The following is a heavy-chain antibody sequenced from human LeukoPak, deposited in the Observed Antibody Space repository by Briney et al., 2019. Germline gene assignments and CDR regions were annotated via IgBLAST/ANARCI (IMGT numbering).Heavy chain of an antibody. CDR3: ARHCSSTSCYDATNFDY. CDR1: GGSISSGDYY. V-gene: IGHV4-30-4*01. CDR2: IYYSGST. J-gene: IGHJ4*02. D-gene: IGHD2-2*01. Sequence: SETLSLTCTVSGGSISSGDYYWSWIRQPPGKGLEWIGYIYYSGSTYYNPSLKSRVTISVDTSKNQFSLKLSSVTAADTAVYYCARHCSSTSCYDATNFDYWGQGTLVTVSS.